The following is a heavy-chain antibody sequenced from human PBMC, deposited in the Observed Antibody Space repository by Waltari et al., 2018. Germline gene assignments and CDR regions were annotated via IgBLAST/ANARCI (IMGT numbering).Heavy chain of an antibody. CDR2: ISASGAI. V-gene: IGHV3-48*02. D-gene: IGHD2-2*01. J-gene: IGHJ4*02. Sequence: EVLLVESGGGLVQPGGSLSLSCAASGPTFITYPMNWTRRAPGEGLEWISYISASGAIFYADSVKGRFTISRDDARNSLHLQMNSLRDEDTAVYYCARDRAPYCSSGDCYFDYWGQGTLVTVSS. CDR1: GPTFITYP. CDR3: ARDRAPYCSSGDCYFDY.